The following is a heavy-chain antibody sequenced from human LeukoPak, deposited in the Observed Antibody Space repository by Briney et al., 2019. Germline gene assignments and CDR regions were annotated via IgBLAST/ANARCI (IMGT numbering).Heavy chain of an antibody. D-gene: IGHD6-19*01. CDR2: IFGSGGST. J-gene: IGHJ4*02. V-gene: IGHV3-23*01. CDR3: AKTTTGYTSGRFPGWPVDY. CDR1: GFTFSSYA. Sequence: GGSLRLSCAASGFTFSSYAMYWVRQAPGKGLEWVSGIFGSGGSTHYADSVKGRFTISRDNSKNTVYLQMNSLRAEDTAVYYCAKTTTGYTSGRFPGWPVDYWGQGTLVTVSS.